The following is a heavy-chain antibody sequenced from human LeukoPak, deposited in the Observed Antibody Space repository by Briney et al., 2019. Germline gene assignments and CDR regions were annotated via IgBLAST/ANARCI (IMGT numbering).Heavy chain of an antibody. CDR1: VGSISSYY. CDR3: ARATHPGDYYYYMDV. CDR2: IYTSGRT. Sequence: SETLTLTCTVSVGSISSYYWSWIRQPAGKGLEWIGRIYTSGRTNYNPSLKSRVTMSVDTSKNQLSLRLSSVTVADTAVYYCARATHPGDYYYYMDVWGKGTTVTVSS. V-gene: IGHV4-4*07. J-gene: IGHJ6*03.